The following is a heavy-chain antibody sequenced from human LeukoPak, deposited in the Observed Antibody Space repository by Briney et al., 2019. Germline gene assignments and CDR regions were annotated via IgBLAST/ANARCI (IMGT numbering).Heavy chain of an antibody. J-gene: IGHJ4*02. CDR1: GGSMSGTSYF. Sequence: SETLSLTCTVSGGSMSGTSYFWGWIRQPPGKGLGLIGSATYSGSTYNNPSLKSRGSIIEDTSKTQFYLKLNFVTAADSAAYYCARRVKVGNTGVYFDTWGQGALVTVSS. D-gene: IGHD1-26*01. CDR2: ATYSGST. V-gene: IGHV4-39*01. CDR3: ARRVKVGNTGVYFDT.